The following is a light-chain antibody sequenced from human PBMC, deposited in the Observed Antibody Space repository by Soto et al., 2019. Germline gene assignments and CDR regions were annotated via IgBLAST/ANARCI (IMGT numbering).Light chain of an antibody. CDR3: QQLNSFPIT. CDR2: HAA. V-gene: IGKV1-5*01. Sequence: DIQMTQSPSTLPASVGDRVTITCRASQSISNWLAWYQQKPATDPTVLIYHAATMQSQVPPRFSGSGSATEVTLTTSSRQHEDFATDYCQQLNSFPITFGQGTRLEIK. CDR1: QSISNW. J-gene: IGKJ5*01.